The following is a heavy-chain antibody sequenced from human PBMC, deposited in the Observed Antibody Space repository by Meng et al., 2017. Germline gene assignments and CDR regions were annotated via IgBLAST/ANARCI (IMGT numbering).Heavy chain of an antibody. CDR1: GYTFTGYY. CDR2: IIPIFGTA. CDR3: ARAGTYYYDSSGYYTLDY. Sequence: SVKVSCKASGYTFTGYYMHWVRQAPGQGLEWMGGIIPIFGTANYEQKFQGRVTITADESTSTAYMELSSLRSEDTAVYYCARAGTYYYDSSGYYTLDYWGQGTLVTVSS. J-gene: IGHJ4*02. V-gene: IGHV1-69*13. D-gene: IGHD3-22*01.